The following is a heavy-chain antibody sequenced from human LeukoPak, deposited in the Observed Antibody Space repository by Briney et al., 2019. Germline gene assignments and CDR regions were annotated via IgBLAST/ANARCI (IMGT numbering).Heavy chain of an antibody. J-gene: IGHJ6*02. CDR2: INPNSGGT. CDR1: GFTFTGYY. V-gene: IGHV1-2*02. D-gene: IGHD2-15*01. Sequence: GSVKVSCKAVGFTFTGYYMHCVRQAPGRGLEWMGWINPNSGGTNYAQKFQGRVTMTRDTSISTAYMELSRLRSDDTAVYYCAREGRRIEVVVAADYYYYGMDVWGQGTTVTVSS. CDR3: AREGRRIEVVVAADYYYYGMDV.